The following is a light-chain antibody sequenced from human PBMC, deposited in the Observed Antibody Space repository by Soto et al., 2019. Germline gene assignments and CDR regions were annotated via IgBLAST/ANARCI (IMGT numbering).Light chain of an antibody. V-gene: IGKV3-15*01. CDR2: ATS. CDR1: QSVGNN. J-gene: IGKJ4*01. Sequence: EIVVTQSPATLSVSPGERATLSCRASQSVGNNFAWYQQKPGQAPRLLIFATSTRAXGVPARFSGSGSGTEXXXXXXXXXXEDFAVYYCXQYGDWPLTFGGGAKVEIE. CDR3: XQYGDWPLT.